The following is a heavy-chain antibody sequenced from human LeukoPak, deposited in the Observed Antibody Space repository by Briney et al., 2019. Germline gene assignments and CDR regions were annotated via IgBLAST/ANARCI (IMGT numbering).Heavy chain of an antibody. CDR3: ARENKAFEY. V-gene: IGHV3-7*03. D-gene: IGHD1/OR15-1a*01. CDR2: IKPDGNEQ. Sequence: GGSLRLSCVTSGFTFRIYWMNWVRQAPGKGLEWVANIKPDGNEQYYVDSVKGRFTISRGNAKNSLYLQMNSLGAEDTAVYYCARENKAFEYWGQGTLVTVSP. CDR1: GFTFRIYW. J-gene: IGHJ4*02.